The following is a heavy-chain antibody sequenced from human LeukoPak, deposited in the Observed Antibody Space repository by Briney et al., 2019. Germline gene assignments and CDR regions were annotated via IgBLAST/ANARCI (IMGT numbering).Heavy chain of an antibody. CDR2: VSDYNGNT. J-gene: IGHJ4*02. CDR1: GYLFSGYG. CDR3: ARDGGIAAAATDY. D-gene: IGHD6-13*01. V-gene: IGHV1-18*01. Sequence: ASVKVSCKASGYLFSGYGISWVRQAPGQGLEWMGWVSDYNGNTNYAQKFQGRVTMTTDTSTTTAYMELRSLKSDDTAVYYCARDGGIAAAATDYRGQGTQITVSS.